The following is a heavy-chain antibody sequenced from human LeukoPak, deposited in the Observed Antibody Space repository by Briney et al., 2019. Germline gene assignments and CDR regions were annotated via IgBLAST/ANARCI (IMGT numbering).Heavy chain of an antibody. Sequence: SETLSLTCTVSGGSISSYYWGWIRQPPGKGLEWIGYIYYSGSTNYNPSLKSRVTISVDTSKNQFSLKLSSVTAADTAVYYCAREYCSSTSCYQPAFDYWGQGTLVTVSS. CDR1: GGSISSYY. CDR3: AREYCSSTSCYQPAFDY. J-gene: IGHJ4*02. V-gene: IGHV4-59*12. D-gene: IGHD2-2*01. CDR2: IYYSGST.